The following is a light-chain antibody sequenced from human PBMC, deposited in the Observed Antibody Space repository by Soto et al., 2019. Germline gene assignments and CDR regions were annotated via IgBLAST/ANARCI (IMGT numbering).Light chain of an antibody. J-gene: IGLJ1*01. CDR3: QTWGTGIHYV. CDR1: SGHSSYA. Sequence: QSVLTQSPSASASLGASVKLTCTLSSGHSSYAIAWHQQQPEKGPRYLMKLNSDGSHSKGDGIPGRFSGSSSGAERYLTIPSLQSEAEADYYCQTWGTGIHYVFGTGTKLTVL. V-gene: IGLV4-69*01. CDR2: LNSDGSH.